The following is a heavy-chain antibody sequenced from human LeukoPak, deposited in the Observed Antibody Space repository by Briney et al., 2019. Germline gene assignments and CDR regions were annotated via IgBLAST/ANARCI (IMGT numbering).Heavy chain of an antibody. Sequence: SGPTLVNPTQTLTLTCTFSGFSLSTSGVGVGWIRQPPGKALEWLALIYWNADKRYSPSLKSRLTITKDTSKNQVVLTMTNMDPVDTATYYCAHSGILGYCSSTSRINWFDPWGQGTLVTVSS. CDR2: IYWNADK. J-gene: IGHJ5*02. CDR3: AHSGILGYCSSTSRINWFDP. D-gene: IGHD2-2*01. V-gene: IGHV2-5*01. CDR1: GFSLSTSGVG.